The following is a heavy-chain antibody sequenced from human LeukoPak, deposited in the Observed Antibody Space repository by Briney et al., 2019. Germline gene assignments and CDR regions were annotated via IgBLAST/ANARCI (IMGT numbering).Heavy chain of an antibody. CDR1: GFTVSSNY. CDR3: DAIADFWSGYPRHY. J-gene: IGHJ4*02. D-gene: IGHD3-3*01. Sequence: PGGSLRLSCAASGFTVSSNYMSWVRQAPGKGLEWVSVIYSGGSTYYADSVKGRFTISRDNSKNTLYLQMNSLRAEDTAVYYCDAIADFWSGYPRHYWGQGTLVTVSS. CDR2: IYSGGST. V-gene: IGHV3-53*01.